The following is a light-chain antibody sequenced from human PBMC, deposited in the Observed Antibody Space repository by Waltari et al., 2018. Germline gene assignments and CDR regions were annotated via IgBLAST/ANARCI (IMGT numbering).Light chain of an antibody. CDR3: SSFAGSNILL. CDR1: SSDIGGFHNY. V-gene: IGLV2-8*01. CDR2: EVA. J-gene: IGLJ3*02. Sequence: QSALTQPPSASGSPGQSVTISCTGTSSDIGGFHNYVSWYQQRPGKAPKLLIYEVAKRPSGVPDRFSGSKSGNTASLTVSGLQAEDEADYYCSSFAGSNILLFGGGTKLTVL.